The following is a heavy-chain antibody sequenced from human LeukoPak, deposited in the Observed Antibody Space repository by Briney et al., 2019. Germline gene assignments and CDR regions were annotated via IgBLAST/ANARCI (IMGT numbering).Heavy chain of an antibody. CDR3: VSRDAYKPRYFMDV. CDR1: GFTFAIAW. D-gene: IGHD5-24*01. J-gene: IGHJ6*03. CDR2: IKSKNDGAAT. V-gene: IGHV3-15*01. Sequence: GGSLRLSCAVSGFTFAIAWMNWVRQAPGEGLEWVGRIKSKNDGAATDYAAPVRGRFTISTDDSKNTLYLQMNSLKTEDTAVYYCVSRDAYKPRYFMDVWGKGTTVTVSS.